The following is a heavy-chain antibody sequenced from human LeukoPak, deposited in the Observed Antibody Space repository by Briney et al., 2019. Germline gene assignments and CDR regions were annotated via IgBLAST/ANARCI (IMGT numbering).Heavy chain of an antibody. J-gene: IGHJ6*03. D-gene: IGHD3-22*01. CDR2: INQNGREK. V-gene: IGHV3-7*01. CDR1: GFTFSNYW. Sequence: PGGSLTLSCAASGFTFSNYWMTWVRQDPGKGLEWVANINQNGREKYYVDSVKGRFTISRDNAENSLYLQMNSLRAEDTAVYYCARVNTMIVVVTNYYYYYYMDVWGKGTTVTVSS. CDR3: ARVNTMIVVVTNYYYYYYMDV.